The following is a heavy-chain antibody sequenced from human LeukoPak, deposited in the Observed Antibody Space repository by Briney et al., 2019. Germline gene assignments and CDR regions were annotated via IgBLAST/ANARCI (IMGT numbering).Heavy chain of an antibody. J-gene: IGHJ4*02. CDR2: ISSSSSYI. V-gene: IGHV3-21*01. D-gene: IGHD3-10*01. CDR1: GFTFSSYS. CDR3: ASVDYYGSGNYYNDVDY. Sequence: PGGSLRLSCAASGFTFSSYSMNWVRQAPGKGLEWVSSISSSSSYIYYADSVKGRFTISRDNAKNSPYLQMNSLRAEDTALYYCASVDYYGSGNYYNDVDYWGQGTLVTVSS.